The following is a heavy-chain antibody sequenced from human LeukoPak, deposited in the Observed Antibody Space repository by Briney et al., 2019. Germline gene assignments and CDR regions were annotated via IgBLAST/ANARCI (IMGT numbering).Heavy chain of an antibody. CDR2: ISRSGTTI. V-gene: IGHV3-48*03. CDR3: ARDPPPYSSGWHGSV. D-gene: IGHD6-19*01. Sequence: GGSLRLSXAASGFTFRSYEMNWVSQSPGKGLEWVSYISRSGTTIYYVDSVKGRFTISRDNAKNSLYLQMNSLRAEDTAVYYCARDPPPYSSGWHGSVWGQGTLVTVSS. CDR1: GFTFRSYE. J-gene: IGHJ4*02.